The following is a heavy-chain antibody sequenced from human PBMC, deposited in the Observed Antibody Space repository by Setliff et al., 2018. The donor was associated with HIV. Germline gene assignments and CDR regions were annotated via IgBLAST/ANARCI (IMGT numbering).Heavy chain of an antibody. D-gene: IGHD7-27*01. J-gene: IGHJ4*02. V-gene: IGHV3-21*01. CDR1: GFTFTDYT. CDR3: ARQGNWEFDY. Sequence: GESLKISCAASGFTFTDYTMNWVRQAPGKGLEWVSSITSGSTYVNYAASVKGRFSISRDNSKNSLYLQMISLRAEDTALYYCARQGNWEFDYWGQGTLVTVSS. CDR2: ITSGSTYV.